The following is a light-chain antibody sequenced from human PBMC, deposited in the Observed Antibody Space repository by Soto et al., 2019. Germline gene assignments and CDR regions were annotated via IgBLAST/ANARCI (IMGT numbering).Light chain of an antibody. CDR1: QSVSSSY. CDR2: GAS. J-gene: IGKJ4*01. Sequence: EIVLTQSPGTLSLSPGERATLSCRASQSVSSSYLAWYQQKPGQAPRLLIYGASSRATGIPDRLSGSGSGTDFTLTISRLEPEDFAVYYCQQDGSSPQLTFGGGTKVEIK. CDR3: QQDGSSPQLT. V-gene: IGKV3-20*01.